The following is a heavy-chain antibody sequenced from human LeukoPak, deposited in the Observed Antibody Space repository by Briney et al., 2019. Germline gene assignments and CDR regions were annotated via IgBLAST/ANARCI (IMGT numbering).Heavy chain of an antibody. D-gene: IGHD3-9*01. CDR2: ISYDGSNK. CDR3: AKPNTYYDMLTGYWGSKYYFDY. J-gene: IGHJ4*02. Sequence: PGGSLRLSCAASGFTFSSYGMHWVRQAPGKGLEWVAVISYDGSNKYYADSVKGRFTISRDNSKNTLYLQMNSLRAEDTAVYYCAKPNTYYDMLTGYWGSKYYFDYWGQGTLVTVSS. CDR1: GFTFSSYG. V-gene: IGHV3-30*18.